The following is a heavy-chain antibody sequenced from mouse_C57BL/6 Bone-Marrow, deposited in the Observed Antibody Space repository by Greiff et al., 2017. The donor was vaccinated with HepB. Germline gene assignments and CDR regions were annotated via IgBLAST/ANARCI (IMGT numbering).Heavy chain of an antibody. CDR2: INPSSGYT. CDR3: AGSYYYGSSHQAWFAY. D-gene: IGHD1-1*01. J-gene: IGHJ3*01. CDR1: GYTFTSYW. Sequence: QVQLKQSGAELAKPGASVKLSCKASGYTFTSYWMHWVKQRPGQGLEWIGYINPSSGYTKYNQKFKDKATLTADKSSSTAYMQLSSLTYEDSAVYYCAGSYYYGSSHQAWFAYWGQGTLVTVSA. V-gene: IGHV1-7*01.